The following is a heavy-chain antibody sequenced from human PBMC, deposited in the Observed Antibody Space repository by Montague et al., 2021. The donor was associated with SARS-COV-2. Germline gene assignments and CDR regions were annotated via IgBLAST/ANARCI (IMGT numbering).Heavy chain of an antibody. J-gene: IGHJ3*02. CDR1: GFTVSSNY. V-gene: IGHV3-66*04. CDR3: ATLIMPAFDI. CDR2: IYSDSST. D-gene: IGHD2-2*01. Sequence: SLRLSCAASGFTVSSNYMSWVRQAPGKGLEWVSIIYSDSSTSYADSVRGRFTISRDNPKNTLYLQMNILRVEDTAVYYCATLIMPAFDIWGQGRLVTVSS.